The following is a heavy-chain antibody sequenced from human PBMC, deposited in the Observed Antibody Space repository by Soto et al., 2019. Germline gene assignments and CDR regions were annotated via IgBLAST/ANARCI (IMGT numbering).Heavy chain of an antibody. CDR1: GYTFTSYY. Sequence: ASVKVSCKASGYTFTSYYMHWVRQAPGQGLEWMGIINPSGGSTSYAQKFQGRVTMTRDTSTSTVYMELSSLRSEDTAVYYCARHRPWPGAGQSSYYGMDVWGQGTTVTVSS. CDR3: ARHRPWPGAGQSSYYGMDV. D-gene: IGHD6-19*01. J-gene: IGHJ6*02. V-gene: IGHV1-46*01. CDR2: INPSGGST.